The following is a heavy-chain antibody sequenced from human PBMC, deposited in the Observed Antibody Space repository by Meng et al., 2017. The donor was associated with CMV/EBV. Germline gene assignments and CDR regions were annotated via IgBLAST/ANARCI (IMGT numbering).Heavy chain of an antibody. D-gene: IGHD6-13*01. J-gene: IGHJ5*02. CDR1: GGTFSSYA. Sequence: SVKVSCKASGGTFSSYAISWVRQAPGQGLEWMGGIIPIFGTANYAQKFQGRVTITTDESTSTAYMELSSLRSEDTAVYYCVRHQGQLVEGDWFDPWGQGTLVTVSS. V-gene: IGHV1-69*05. CDR2: IIPIFGTA. CDR3: VRHQGQLVEGDWFDP.